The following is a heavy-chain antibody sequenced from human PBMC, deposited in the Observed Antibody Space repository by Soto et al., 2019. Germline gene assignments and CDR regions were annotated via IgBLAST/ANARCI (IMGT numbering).Heavy chain of an antibody. CDR1: GYTFTDYY. CDR3: ARASGVYDAFDI. CDR2: ISSYNGVT. J-gene: IGHJ3*02. V-gene: IGHV1-2*02. D-gene: IGHD4-17*01. Sequence: ASVKVSCKASGYTFTDYYMHWVRQSPGQGLEWMGWISSYNGVTHYAPKFQGSVTMTRDTSISTAYMELSRLRSDDTAVYYCARASGVYDAFDIWGQGTMVTVSS.